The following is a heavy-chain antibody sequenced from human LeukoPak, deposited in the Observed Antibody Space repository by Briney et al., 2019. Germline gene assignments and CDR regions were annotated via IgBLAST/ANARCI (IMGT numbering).Heavy chain of an antibody. Sequence: PGGSLRLSCAASGFTFNSYAMSWVRQAPRKGLEWVSGISGSGGSTYYADSIKGRFTISRDNANNFLYLQMDSLRAEDTAVYYCATETNGRHYDYWGQGTLLTVSS. CDR3: ATETNGRHYDY. V-gene: IGHV3-23*01. CDR2: ISGSGGST. J-gene: IGHJ4*02. CDR1: GFTFNSYA. D-gene: IGHD1-14*01.